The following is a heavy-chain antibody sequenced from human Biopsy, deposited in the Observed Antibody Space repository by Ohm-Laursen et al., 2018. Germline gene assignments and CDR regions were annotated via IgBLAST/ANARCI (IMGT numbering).Heavy chain of an antibody. Sequence: SVKVSCKASGYTFTSYGISWVRQAPGQGLEWLGGNIPILGTGNYAPMFHGRVTVVADTSTSTATMELRSLRPDDTAVYYCATKLTGYFHHWGQGTLVIVSS. CDR3: ATKLTGYFHH. D-gene: IGHD3-9*01. V-gene: IGHV1-69*06. J-gene: IGHJ1*01. CDR2: NIPILGTG. CDR1: GYTFTSYG.